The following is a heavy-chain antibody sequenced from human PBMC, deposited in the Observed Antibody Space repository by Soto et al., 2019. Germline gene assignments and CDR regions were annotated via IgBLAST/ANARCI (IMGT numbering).Heavy chain of an antibody. D-gene: IGHD6-19*01. CDR2: INPSGGST. V-gene: IGHV1-46*01. CDR1: GYTFTSHY. CDR3: ARAMLPGIAVAGFYYYYGMDV. Sequence: ASVKVSCKASGYTFTSHYMHWVRQAPGQGLEWMGIINPSGGSTSYAQKFQGRVTMTRDTSTSTVYMELSSLGSEDTAVYYCARAMLPGIAVAGFYYYYGMDVRGQGTTVTVSS. J-gene: IGHJ6*02.